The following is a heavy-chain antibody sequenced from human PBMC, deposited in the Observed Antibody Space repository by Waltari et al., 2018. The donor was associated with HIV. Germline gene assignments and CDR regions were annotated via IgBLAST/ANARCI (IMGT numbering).Heavy chain of an antibody. D-gene: IGHD6-13*01. CDR2: IYYSGST. CDR3: ARDISSSWYWFDP. J-gene: IGHJ5*02. Sequence: QLQLQESGPGLVKPSETLSLTCTVSGGSISSSSYYWGWIRQPPGKGLEWIGSIYYSGSTYYNPSLKSRVTISVDTSKNQFSLKLSSVTAADTAVYYCARDISSSWYWFDPWGQGTLVTVSS. CDR1: GGSISSSSYY. V-gene: IGHV4-39*07.